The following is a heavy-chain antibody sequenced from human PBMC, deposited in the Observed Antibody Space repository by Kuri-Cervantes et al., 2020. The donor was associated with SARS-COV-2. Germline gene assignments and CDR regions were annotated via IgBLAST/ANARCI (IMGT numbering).Heavy chain of an antibody. J-gene: IGHJ4*02. CDR1: GFTFSDYY. Sequence: GESLKISCAASGFTFSDYYMSWIRQAPGKGLEWVSYISSSSSYTNYADSVKGRFTISRDNAKNSLYLQMNSLRAEDTAVYYCAVIPNSGSYSTRSSYFDYWGQGTLVTVSS. CDR3: AVIPNSGSYSTRSSYFDY. D-gene: IGHD1-26*01. CDR2: ISSSSSYT. V-gene: IGHV3-11*03.